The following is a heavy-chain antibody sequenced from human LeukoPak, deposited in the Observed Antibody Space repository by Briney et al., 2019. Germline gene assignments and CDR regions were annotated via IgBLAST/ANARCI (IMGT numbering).Heavy chain of an antibody. J-gene: IGHJ5*02. Sequence: ASVKVSCKASGGTFSSYAISWVRQAPGQGLEWMGGIIPIFGTANYAQKFQGRVTMTTDTSTSTAYMELRSLRSDDTAVYYCARAEQNYYGSGSYSWFDPWGQGTLVTVSS. CDR1: GGTFSSYA. D-gene: IGHD3-10*01. CDR2: IIPIFGTA. CDR3: ARAEQNYYGSGSYSWFDP. V-gene: IGHV1-69*05.